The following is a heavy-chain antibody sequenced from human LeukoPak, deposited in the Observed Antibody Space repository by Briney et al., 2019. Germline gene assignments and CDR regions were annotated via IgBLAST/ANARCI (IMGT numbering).Heavy chain of an antibody. CDR3: ARALNYYDSSGYYGY. J-gene: IGHJ4*02. D-gene: IGHD3-22*01. Sequence: PGGSLRLSCAASGFTFSSYGMSWVRQAPGKGLEWVSAISGSGGSTYYADSVKGRFTISRDNAKNSLYLQMNSLRAEDTAVYYCARALNYYDSSGYYGYWGQGTLVTVSS. CDR2: ISGSGGST. CDR1: GFTFSSYG. V-gene: IGHV3-23*01.